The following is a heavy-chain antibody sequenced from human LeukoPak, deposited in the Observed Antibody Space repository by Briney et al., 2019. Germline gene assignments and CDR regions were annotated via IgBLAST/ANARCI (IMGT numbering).Heavy chain of an antibody. Sequence: QPGGSLRLSCAASGFTFSSYWMHWVRQAPGKGPVWVSRTNSDGTGTMYADSVKGRFTISRDNAKNTLYLQMNSLRAEDTAVYYCAKHPAFDIWGQGTMVTVSS. CDR3: AKHPAFDI. CDR1: GFTFSSYW. V-gene: IGHV3-74*03. CDR2: TNSDGTGT. J-gene: IGHJ3*02.